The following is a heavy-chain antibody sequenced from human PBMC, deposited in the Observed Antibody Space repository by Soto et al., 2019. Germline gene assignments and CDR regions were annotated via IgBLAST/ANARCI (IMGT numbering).Heavy chain of an antibody. CDR3: ARYYYDSSRQGLDS. V-gene: IGHV4-30-4*01. D-gene: IGHD3-22*01. Sequence: PSETLSLTCTVSGGSISSGDSYCSWIRQPPGKGLEWIGYIYYSVSTYYNPSLKSRVTISVETSKNQLSLKLSSVTAADTAVYYCARYYYDSSRQGLDSWGQGTLVTVSS. CDR1: GGSISSGDSY. J-gene: IGHJ4*02. CDR2: IYYSVST.